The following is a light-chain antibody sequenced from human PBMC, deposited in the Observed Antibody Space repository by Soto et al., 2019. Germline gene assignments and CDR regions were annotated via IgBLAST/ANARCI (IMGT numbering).Light chain of an antibody. J-gene: IGLJ1*01. CDR2: RNN. V-gene: IGLV1-47*01. CDR1: SSNIGSNY. CDR3: AAWDDSLSGHYV. Sequence: VLTQPTSASGTTRQRVTISCSGSSSNIGSNYVYWYQQLPGTAPKLLIYRNNQRPSGVPDRFSGSESGTSASLAISGLRSEDEADYYCAAWDDSLSGHYVFGTGT.